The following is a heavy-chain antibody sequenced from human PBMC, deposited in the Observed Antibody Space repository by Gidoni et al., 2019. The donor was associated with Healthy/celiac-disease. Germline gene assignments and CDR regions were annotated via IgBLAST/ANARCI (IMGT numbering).Heavy chain of an antibody. D-gene: IGHD3-22*01. CDR2: IIPILGIA. V-gene: IGHV1-69*09. J-gene: IGHJ3*02. Sequence: QVQLVQSGAEVKKPGSSVKVSCKASGGTFSSYAISWVRQAPGPGLEWMGRIIPILGIANYAQKFQGRVTITADKSTSTAYMELSSLRSEDTAVYYCARRDYYDSSGYYYAFDIWGQGTMVTVSS. CDR3: ARRDYYDSSGYYYAFDI. CDR1: GGTFSSYA.